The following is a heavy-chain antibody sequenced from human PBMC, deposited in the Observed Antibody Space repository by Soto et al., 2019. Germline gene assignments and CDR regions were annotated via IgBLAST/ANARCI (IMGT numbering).Heavy chain of an antibody. CDR2: ISYSGNT. V-gene: IGHV4-31*03. J-gene: IGHJ5*02. D-gene: IGHD3-3*01. Sequence: PSETLSLTCSVSGDSISSGGNFWSWNRQHQGKGLEWIGYISYSGNTYYNPSLKSRVAISLDTSNNQFTLKLSSVTAADTAVYYCARGSFFRRASSFDPWGQGTLVTVSS. CDR1: GDSISSGGNF. CDR3: ARGSFFRRASSFDP.